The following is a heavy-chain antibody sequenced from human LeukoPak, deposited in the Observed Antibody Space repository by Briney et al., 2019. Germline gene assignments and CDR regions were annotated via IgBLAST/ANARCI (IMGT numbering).Heavy chain of an antibody. CDR3: AKHEPGGVIVPFDC. J-gene: IGHJ4*02. Sequence: SGGSLRLSCAASGFTFSSYAMSWVRQAPGKGLEGVSGISGSGGSTYHADSVKGRFTISRDNSKDTLFLQMDSLRAEDTAVYYCAKHEPGGVIVPFDCWGQGTLVTVSS. D-gene: IGHD3-16*02. CDR2: ISGSGGST. V-gene: IGHV3-23*01. CDR1: GFTFSSYA.